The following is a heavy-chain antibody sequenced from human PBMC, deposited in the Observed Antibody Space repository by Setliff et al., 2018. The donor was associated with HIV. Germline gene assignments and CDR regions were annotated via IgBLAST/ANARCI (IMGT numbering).Heavy chain of an antibody. Sequence: SETLSLTCIVSGVSTSTSTYYWGWIRQPPGKGLEWIGYIYYSGNTYYNPSLKSRVAISIDTSKNHFSLSLRSVTAADTAVYYCARQDAVTGHSFDSWGPGALVTVSS. D-gene: IGHD6-19*01. J-gene: IGHJ4*02. CDR3: ARQDAVTGHSFDS. V-gene: IGHV4-39*01. CDR2: IYYSGNT. CDR1: GVSTSTSTYY.